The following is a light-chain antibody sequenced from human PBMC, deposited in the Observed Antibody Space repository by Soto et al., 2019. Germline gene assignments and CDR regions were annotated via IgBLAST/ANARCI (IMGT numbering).Light chain of an antibody. CDR1: SFNIGNNY. CDR2: DNG. CDR3: GTWDTSLSAKV. Sequence: QSALTQPPSVSAAPGQKVSISCSGSSFNIGNNYVSWYQQFPGTAPRLLIYDNGKRPSGIPDRFSGSKSGTSATLGIAGLQTGDEADYYCGTWDTSLSAKVFGGGTKVTVL. J-gene: IGLJ2*01. V-gene: IGLV1-51*01.